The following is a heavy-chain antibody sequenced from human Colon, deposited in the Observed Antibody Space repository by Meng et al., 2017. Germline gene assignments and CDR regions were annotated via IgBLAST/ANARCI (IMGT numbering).Heavy chain of an antibody. CDR1: GFTFSNYG. Sequence: QVKLVGSGGGVVQPGRSLRLSCAASGFTFSNYGMHWVRQAPGKGLEWVAHIRFDGTIQYYVQFVKGRFTVSRDDSKSTLYLQMDSLRVEDTAVYYCARDIYNSGGKYFDLWGRGTLVTVSS. CDR2: IRFDGTIQ. V-gene: IGHV3-33*01. CDR3: ARDIYNSGGKYFDL. J-gene: IGHJ2*01. D-gene: IGHD2-15*01.